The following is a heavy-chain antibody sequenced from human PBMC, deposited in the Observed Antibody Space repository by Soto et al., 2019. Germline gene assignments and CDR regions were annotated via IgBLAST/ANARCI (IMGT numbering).Heavy chain of an antibody. Sequence: QVPLVQSGTEVKKPGASVKVSCKASGYRFTSYGFGWVRQAPGQGLEWLGWISGYNGNTNYAQKVQGRVTMTTDRSTRTAYMELTSLRSDDTAVYYCARALFGGDYYYMDVWGKGTTVTVSS. CDR1: GYRFTSYG. V-gene: IGHV1-18*01. D-gene: IGHD2-15*01. CDR2: ISGYNGNT. CDR3: ARALFGGDYYYMDV. J-gene: IGHJ6*03.